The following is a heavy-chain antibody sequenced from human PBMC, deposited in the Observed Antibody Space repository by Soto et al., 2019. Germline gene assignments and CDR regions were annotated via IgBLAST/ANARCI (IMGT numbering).Heavy chain of an antibody. D-gene: IGHD2-2*02. V-gene: IGHV1-2*04. J-gene: IGHJ6*02. CDR2: INPNSGGT. CDR3: ARDRVLPAAITGDYYYYGMDV. Sequence: ASVKVSCKASGYTFTGYYMHWGRQAPGQGREGMGWINPNSGGTNYAQKFQGWLTLPRDTSTSTAYMEPSRLRSDDTAVYYCARDRVLPAAITGDYYYYGMDVWGQGTTVTSP. CDR1: GYTFTGYY.